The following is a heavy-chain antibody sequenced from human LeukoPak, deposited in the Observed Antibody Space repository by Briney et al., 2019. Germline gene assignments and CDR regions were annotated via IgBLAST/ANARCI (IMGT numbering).Heavy chain of an antibody. CDR1: GFTFSSYA. J-gene: IGHJ4*02. V-gene: IGHV3-23*01. D-gene: IGHD6-13*01. CDR2: ISGSGGST. CDR3: AKGGGNSWSPLDY. Sequence: GGSLRLSCAASGFTFSSYAMSWVRQAPGKGLEWVSAISGSGGSTYHADSVKGRFTISRDNSKNTLYLQMNSLRAEDTAVYYCAKGGGNSWSPLDYWGQGTLVTVSS.